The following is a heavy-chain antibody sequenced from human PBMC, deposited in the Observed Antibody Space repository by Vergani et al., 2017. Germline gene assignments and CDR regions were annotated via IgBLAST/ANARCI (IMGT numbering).Heavy chain of an antibody. V-gene: IGHV4-59*01. CDR1: GGSMSGYY. CDR3: GRVADFYGLGSRLLDL. D-gene: IGHD3-10*01. CDR2: MYHICRT. J-gene: IGHJ5*02. Sequence: QVRLHASCPGLVQPSETLSLTCSVSGGSMSGYYWSWIRQPPGKELEWIGYMYHICRTNYNPSLETRVTISGDTSKNQFSLKLNSVTAADTAVYYCGRVADFYGLGSRLLDLWGQGILVTVSS.